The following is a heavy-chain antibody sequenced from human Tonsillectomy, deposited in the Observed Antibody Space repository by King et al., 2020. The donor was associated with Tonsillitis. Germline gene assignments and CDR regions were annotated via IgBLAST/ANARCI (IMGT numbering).Heavy chain of an antibody. CDR3: ARGIAAAGTVMGY. D-gene: IGHD6-13*01. CDR2: IYTGGCT. Sequence: VQLVESGGGLIQPGGSLRLSCAASGFTVSSNYMSWVRQAPGKGLEWVSFIYTGGCTYYADSLKGRFTISRDNSKNTLSLQMNSLRAEDTAVYYCARGIAAAGTVMGYWGQGTLVTVSS. J-gene: IGHJ4*02. CDR1: GFTVSSNY. V-gene: IGHV3-53*01.